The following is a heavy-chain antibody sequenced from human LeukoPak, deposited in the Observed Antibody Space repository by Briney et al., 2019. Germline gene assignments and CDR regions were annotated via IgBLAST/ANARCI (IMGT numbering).Heavy chain of an antibody. D-gene: IGHD1-26*01. V-gene: IGHV5-51*01. CDR1: GYSFTSYW. CDR3: ATHSGSYFYYFDN. Sequence: GESLKISCKGSGYSFTSYWIAWVRQMPGKGLEWMGIIYPGDSDTRYSPSFQGQVTISADKSISTAYLQWSSLKASDTAMYYCATHSGSYFYYFDNWGQATLVTVSS. J-gene: IGHJ4*02. CDR2: IYPGDSDT.